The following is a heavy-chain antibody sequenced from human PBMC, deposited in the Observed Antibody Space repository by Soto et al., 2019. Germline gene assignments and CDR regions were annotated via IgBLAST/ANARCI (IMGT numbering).Heavy chain of an antibody. J-gene: IGHJ6*03. V-gene: IGHV3-7*01. Sequence: GGSLRLSCAASGFTFSSYWMSWVRQAPGKGLEWVANIKQDGSEKYYVDSVKGRFTISRDNAKNSLYLQMNSLRAEDTAVYYCASSSIAAPVYYYYYYMDVWGKGTTVTVSS. CDR2: IKQDGSEK. CDR1: GFTFSSYW. D-gene: IGHD6-6*01. CDR3: ASSSIAAPVYYYYYYMDV.